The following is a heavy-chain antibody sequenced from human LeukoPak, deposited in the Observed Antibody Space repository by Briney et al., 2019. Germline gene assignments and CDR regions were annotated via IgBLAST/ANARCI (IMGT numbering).Heavy chain of an antibody. V-gene: IGHV1-18*01. CDR2: ISVHHGTT. CDR1: GYTFTSYG. D-gene: IGHD4-17*01. J-gene: IGHJ4*02. Sequence: ASVKVSCKASGYTFTSYGISWVRQAPGQGLEWMGWISVHHGTTHYVEKFHDRLTLTTDTSTRTAYMELKSLTSDDTAVYYCARDLESDEGDYGDVLPGYWGQGTLVTVS. CDR3: ARDLESDEGDYGDVLPGY.